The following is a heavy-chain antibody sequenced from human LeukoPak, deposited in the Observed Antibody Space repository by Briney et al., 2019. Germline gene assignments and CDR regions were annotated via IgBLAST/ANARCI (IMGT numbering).Heavy chain of an antibody. CDR1: GFTFSSYW. Sequence: GGSLRLSCAASGFTFSSYWMHWVRQAPGKGLGWVSRINSDGSSTSYADSVKGRFTISRDNAKNTLYLQMNRLRAEDTAVYYCAREGVTYYGSGSPYPPYYYYYGMDVWGQGTTVTVSS. CDR2: INSDGSST. V-gene: IGHV3-74*01. D-gene: IGHD3-10*01. CDR3: AREGVTYYGSGSPYPPYYYYYGMDV. J-gene: IGHJ6*02.